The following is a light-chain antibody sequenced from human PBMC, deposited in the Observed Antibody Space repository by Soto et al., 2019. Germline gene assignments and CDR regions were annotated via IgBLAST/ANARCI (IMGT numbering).Light chain of an antibody. V-gene: IGKV3-20*01. CDR3: QQYGTSSWT. CDR2: GAS. Sequence: IVLTQSPGTLALSPGERTTLCCRASQSISRYVAWYQQKPGQGHRLRSYGASSRATGTPDRGSGSGSGTDCTRSISRLEPEDLAVYDGQQYGTSSWTVGQGTKVDIK. CDR1: QSISRY. J-gene: IGKJ1*01.